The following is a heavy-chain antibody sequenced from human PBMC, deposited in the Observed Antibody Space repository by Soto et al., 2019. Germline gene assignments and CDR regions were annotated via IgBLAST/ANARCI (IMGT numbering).Heavy chain of an antibody. D-gene: IGHD3-22*01. CDR2: ISSSGTT. J-gene: IGHJ3*02. CDR1: GASISSGGYY. CDR3: ARGIITMIVVGGGDDAFDI. Sequence: SETLSLTCTVSGASISSGGYYWSWIRQHPGEGLEWIGCISSSGTTYHNPSLRSRLTISVDTSKNHFSLKLSSVTAADTAVYYCARGIITMIVVGGGDDAFDIWGQGTMVT. V-gene: IGHV4-31*03.